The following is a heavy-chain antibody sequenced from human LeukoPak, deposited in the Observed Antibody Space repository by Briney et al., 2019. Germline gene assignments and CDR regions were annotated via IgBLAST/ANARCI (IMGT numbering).Heavy chain of an antibody. CDR3: ARGGYYGSGNDFRFDP. J-gene: IGHJ5*02. D-gene: IGHD3-10*01. Sequence: SETLSLTCTVSGGSISSYYWSWIRQPPGKGLEWIGYIYYSGSSNYNPSLKSRVTISVDTSKNQFSLKLTSVTAADTAVYFCARGGYYGSGNDFRFDPWGQGTLVTVSS. V-gene: IGHV4-59*01. CDR1: GGSISSYY. CDR2: IYYSGSS.